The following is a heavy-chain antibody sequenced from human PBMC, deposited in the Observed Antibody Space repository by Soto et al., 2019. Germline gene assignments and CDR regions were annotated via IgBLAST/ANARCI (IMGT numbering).Heavy chain of an antibody. Sequence: SVKVSCKASGGTFSNYAISWVRQAPGQGLEWMGGIIPIFGTANYAQKFQGRVTITADESTSTAYMELSSLRSEDTAVYYCARVIYSSGWSGPLKGPFDPWGQGTLVTVSS. CDR3: ARVIYSSGWSGPLKGPFDP. CDR2: IIPIFGTA. CDR1: GGTFSNYA. V-gene: IGHV1-69*13. J-gene: IGHJ5*02. D-gene: IGHD6-19*01.